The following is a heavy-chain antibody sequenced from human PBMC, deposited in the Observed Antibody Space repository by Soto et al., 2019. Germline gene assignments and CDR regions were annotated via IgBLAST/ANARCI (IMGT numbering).Heavy chain of an antibody. J-gene: IGHJ6*02. Sequence: DSVKVDCKASGYTFPSSYMHWVRQAPGQGLEWMGMINPKSGSTKYSQKFQARVTITRDTSTSTVYMELSSLTSEDTAVYYCTREPLGYYSGMDVWGQATTVTVSS. CDR2: INPKSGST. CDR1: GYTFPSSY. V-gene: IGHV1-46*01. CDR3: TREPLGYYSGMDV.